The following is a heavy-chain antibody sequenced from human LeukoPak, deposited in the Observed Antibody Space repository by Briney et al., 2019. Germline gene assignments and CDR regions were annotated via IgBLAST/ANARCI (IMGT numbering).Heavy chain of an antibody. CDR3: ARTYYYDSTGGYFDY. Sequence: GESLKISCQGSGYTFTSYWIGWVRQMPGKGLEWMGIIYPGDSDTRYSPSFQGQVTISADKSISTAYLQWSSLKASDTAMYYCARTYYYDSTGGYFDYWGQGTLVTVSS. CDR2: IYPGDSDT. J-gene: IGHJ4*02. V-gene: IGHV5-51*01. D-gene: IGHD3-22*01. CDR1: GYTFTSYW.